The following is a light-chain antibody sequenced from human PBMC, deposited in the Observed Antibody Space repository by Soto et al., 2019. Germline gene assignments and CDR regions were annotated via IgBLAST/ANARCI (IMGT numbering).Light chain of an antibody. CDR2: ATS. CDR3: QQTYTMPWT. J-gene: IGKJ1*01. Sequence: DIQMTQSPSSLSTSVGDRVTITCRTSQTVDTYLNWYQQKPGMAPKLLIYATSTLQSGVPSRFSGSGSGTDFTLTISSLQSEDFATYYCQQTYTMPWTFGQGTKVEIK. CDR1: QTVDTY. V-gene: IGKV1-39*01.